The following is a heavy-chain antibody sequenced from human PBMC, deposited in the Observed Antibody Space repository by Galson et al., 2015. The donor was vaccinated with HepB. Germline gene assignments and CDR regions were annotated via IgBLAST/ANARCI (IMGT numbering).Heavy chain of an antibody. D-gene: IGHD3-16*01. V-gene: IGHV3-30-3*01. CDR1: GFTFSSYA. CDR3: ARDFAGPMITLTNLDY. CDR2: ISYDGSNK. Sequence: SLRLSCAASGFTFSSYAMHWVRQAPGKGLEWVAIISYDGSNKYYADSVKGRFTISRDNFKNTLYLQMNSLRAEDTAVYYCARDFAGPMITLTNLDYWGQGTLVTVSS. J-gene: IGHJ4*02.